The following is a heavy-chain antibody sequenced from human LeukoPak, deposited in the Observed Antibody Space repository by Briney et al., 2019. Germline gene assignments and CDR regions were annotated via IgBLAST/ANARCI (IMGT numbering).Heavy chain of an antibody. CDR2: ISYDGRNI. V-gene: IGHV3-30*18. J-gene: IGHJ4*02. CDR1: GFTFNNYG. Sequence: GGSLRLSCAASGFTFNNYGMHWVRQAPGKGLEWVAVISYDGRNIHYPDSVKGRFTISRDISTDTLWLQMDSLRTEDTAVYYCAKGPLRGTAXAIDYXGQGTLVTVSS. D-gene: IGHD2-2*01. CDR3: AKGPLRGTAXAIDY.